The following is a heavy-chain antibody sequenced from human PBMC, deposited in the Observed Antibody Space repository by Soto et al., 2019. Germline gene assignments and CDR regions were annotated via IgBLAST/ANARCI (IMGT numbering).Heavy chain of an antibody. CDR2: IYFRGNT. CDR1: GDSISRIDYY. D-gene: IGHD4-4*01. Sequence: SETLSLTCSVSGDSISRIDYYWTWIRQHPEKGLEWIGNIYFRGNTYYSPSLESRLTISVDTSKNQFSLILASVTAADTAVYYCARPLVTDYNSKDYHYYFARDVGAQGTSVTVSS. J-gene: IGHJ6*02. CDR3: ARPLVTDYNSKDYHYYFARDV. V-gene: IGHV4-31*03.